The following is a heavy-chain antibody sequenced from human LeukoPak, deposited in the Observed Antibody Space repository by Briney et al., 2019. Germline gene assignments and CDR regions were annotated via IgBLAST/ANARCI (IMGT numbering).Heavy chain of an antibody. J-gene: IGHJ4*02. Sequence: PGGSLRLSCAASGFTFSSYAMHWVRQAPGKGLEWVAVMSHDGSNKYHGDSVKGRFTISRDNSKNTLYLQMNSLRAEDTAVYYCAKLDSSGWSRPFDYWGQGTLVTVSS. V-gene: IGHV3-30*18. CDR3: AKLDSSGWSRPFDY. CDR1: GFTFSSYA. D-gene: IGHD6-19*01. CDR2: MSHDGSNK.